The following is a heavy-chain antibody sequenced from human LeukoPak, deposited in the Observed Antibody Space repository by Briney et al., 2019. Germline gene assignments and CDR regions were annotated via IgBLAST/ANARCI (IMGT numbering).Heavy chain of an antibody. D-gene: IGHD2/OR15-2a*01. CDR1: GFTVSSNY. J-gene: IGHJ6*02. Sequence: GGSLRLSFAASGFTVSSNYMSWVRQAPGKGLEWVSLIYSGGSTYYADSVKGRFTISRDNSKNTLYHQMNSLRAEDTAVYYCAKSMALYYYYGIDVCGQGTAVTVSS. CDR2: IYSGGST. V-gene: IGHV3-66*01. CDR3: AKSMALYYYYGIDV.